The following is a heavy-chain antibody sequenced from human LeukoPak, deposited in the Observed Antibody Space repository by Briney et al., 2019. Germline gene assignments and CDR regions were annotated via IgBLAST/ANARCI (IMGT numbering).Heavy chain of an antibody. CDR1: GFTFSSYA. D-gene: IGHD2-15*01. V-gene: IGHV3-30-3*01. CDR3: ARSHCSGGSCYSPFDY. J-gene: IGHJ4*02. Sequence: GGSLRLSCAASGFTFSSYAMHWVRQAPGKGLEWVAVISYDGSNKYYADSVKGRFTISRDNAKNSLYLQMNSLRAEDTAVYYCARSHCSGGSCYSPFDYWGQGTLVTVSS. CDR2: ISYDGSNK.